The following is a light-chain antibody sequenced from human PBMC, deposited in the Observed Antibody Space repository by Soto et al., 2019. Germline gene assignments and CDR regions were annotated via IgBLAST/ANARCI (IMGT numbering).Light chain of an antibody. J-gene: IGLJ1*01. V-gene: IGLV2-11*01. CDR3: CSYGGTFV. CDR2: DVN. CDR1: SSDVGANKY. Sequence: QSVLTQPRSVSGSPGQSVTISCTGTSSDVGANKYVSWYQQHPGKAPKLMLFDVNKRPSGVPDRFSGSKSGYTASLTISGLQSEDEADYYCCSYGGTFVFGTGTKVTV.